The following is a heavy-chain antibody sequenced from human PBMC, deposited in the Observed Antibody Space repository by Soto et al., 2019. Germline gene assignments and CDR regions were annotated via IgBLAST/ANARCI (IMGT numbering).Heavy chain of an antibody. D-gene: IGHD3-10*01. Sequence: GGSLRLSCAASGFTFSSYWMHWVRQAPGKGLVWVSRINSDGSSTSYADSVKGRFTISRDNAKNTLYLQMNSLRAEDTAVYYCARAPPTISSYYYGSGSYYKEYYYYGMDVWGQGTTVTVSS. CDR3: ARAPPTISSYYYGSGSYYKEYYYYGMDV. CDR1: GFTFSSYW. J-gene: IGHJ6*02. V-gene: IGHV3-74*01. CDR2: INSDGSST.